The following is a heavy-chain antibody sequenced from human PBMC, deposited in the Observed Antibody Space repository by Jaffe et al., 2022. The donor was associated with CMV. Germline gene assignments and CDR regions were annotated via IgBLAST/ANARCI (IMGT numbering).Heavy chain of an antibody. Sequence: EVQLVESGGGLVQPGGSLRLSCAASGFTFSSYWMHWVRQAPGKGLVWVSRINSDGSSTSYADSVKGRFTISRDNAKNTLYLQMNSLRAEDTAVYYCAREDMKSDCSSTSCYVRYYGMDVWGQGTTVTVSS. D-gene: IGHD2-2*01. CDR2: INSDGSST. CDR3: AREDMKSDCSSTSCYVRYYGMDV. CDR1: GFTFSSYW. J-gene: IGHJ6*02. V-gene: IGHV3-74*01.